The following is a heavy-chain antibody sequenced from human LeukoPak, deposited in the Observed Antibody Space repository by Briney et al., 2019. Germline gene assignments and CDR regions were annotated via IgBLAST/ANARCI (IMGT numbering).Heavy chain of an antibody. D-gene: IGHD3-10*01. J-gene: IGHJ4*02. V-gene: IGHV3-7*01. CDR3: ARERASENYSKAPPFES. Sequence: GGSLRLSSASSGFTFSIYWMSWVRQAPGKGLEWVANIKQDGGEKYYVDSMKGLFTISRYKAKNPLYLQMNNLRADGKAVYCCARERASENYSKAPPFESCGQGNLVTVSS. CDR1: GFTFSIYW. CDR2: IKQDGGEK.